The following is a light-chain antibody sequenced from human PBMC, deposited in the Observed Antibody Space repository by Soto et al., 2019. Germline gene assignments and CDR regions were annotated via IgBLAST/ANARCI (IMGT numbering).Light chain of an antibody. CDR1: SSDVGTYNL. J-gene: IGLJ3*02. V-gene: IGLV2-23*02. CDR2: EVN. CDR3: CSYIGHNSWV. Sequence: QSVLTQPASVSGSPGQSITVSCTGTSSDVGTYNLVSWYQQHPGKGPKLIVYEVNKRPSGVSDRFSGSKSGNSASLTISGLQAEDEADYYCCSYIGHNSWVFGGGTKVTVL.